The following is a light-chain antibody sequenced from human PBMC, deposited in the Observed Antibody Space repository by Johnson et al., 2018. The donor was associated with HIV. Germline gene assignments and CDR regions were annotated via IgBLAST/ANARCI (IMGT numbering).Light chain of an antibody. Sequence: QSVLTQPPSVSAAPGQKVTISCSGSSYNIGNSYVSWYQQLPGTAPKLLIYENNKRPSGIPDRFSGSKSGPSAILGIPGLPTGDEADYYCGAWDSSLTTYVFGTGTKVTVL. V-gene: IGLV1-51*02. CDR1: SYNIGNSY. CDR2: ENN. CDR3: GAWDSSLTTYV. J-gene: IGLJ1*01.